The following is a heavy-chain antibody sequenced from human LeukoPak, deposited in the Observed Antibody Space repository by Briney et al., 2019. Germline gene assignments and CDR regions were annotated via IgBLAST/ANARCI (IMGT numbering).Heavy chain of an antibody. CDR3: ARSSLDY. CDR1: GFTFSTYW. J-gene: IGHJ4*02. CDR2: INIDGNTT. V-gene: IGHV3-74*01. Sequence: GGSLRLSCAASGFTFSTYWMHWVRQAPGKGLVWVSHINIDGNTTTYPDSVKGRFTISRDNAKNTLYLQLNSLRAEDTAMYYCARSSLDYWGQGTLVTVSS.